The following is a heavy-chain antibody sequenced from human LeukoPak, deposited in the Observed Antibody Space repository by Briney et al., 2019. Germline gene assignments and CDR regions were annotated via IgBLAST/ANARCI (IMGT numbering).Heavy chain of an antibody. CDR1: GGSFSGYY. CDR3: ARGPPPYYYGSGSYYSTHRFDY. CDR2: INCSGRP. J-gene: IGHJ4*02. V-gene: IGHV4-34*01. Sequence: SETLFLSCGVYGGSFSGYYWRWIRQPRGRGQGWVGEINCSGRPNYTPSLKSRVTISVDTSKDQSSLTLSSVTAADTAVYYCARGPPPYYYGSGSYYSTHRFDYWGQGALVTVSS. D-gene: IGHD3-10*01.